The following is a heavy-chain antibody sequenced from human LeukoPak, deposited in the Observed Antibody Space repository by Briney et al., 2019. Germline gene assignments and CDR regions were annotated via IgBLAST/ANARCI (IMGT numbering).Heavy chain of an antibody. CDR3: ASVWAWGSGNSFDN. CDR2: TRGDAVST. J-gene: IGHJ4*02. D-gene: IGHD7-27*01. CDR1: GFTFYAFG. V-gene: IGHV3-20*04. Sequence: VGSLRLSCAASGFTFYAFGMTWVCQAPGEGLEWGSATRGDAVSTGYADSVKGRFTISRDNAKNSLYLQMNSLRVADTALYYFASVWAWGSGNSFDNWGQGNRVPVSA.